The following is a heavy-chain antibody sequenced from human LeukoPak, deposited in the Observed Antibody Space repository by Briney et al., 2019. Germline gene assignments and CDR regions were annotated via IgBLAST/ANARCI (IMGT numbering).Heavy chain of an antibody. CDR1: GGTVSSYA. J-gene: IGHJ4*02. CDR3: AGRPGRGSSSYYFDY. CDR2: IIPILGIA. D-gene: IGHD1-26*01. V-gene: IGHV1-69*04. Sequence: ASVKVSCKSSGGTVSSYAIIWVRQAPGQGLEWMGRIIPILGIANYAQKFQGRVTITADKSTSTAYMELSSLRSEDTAVYYCAGRPGRGSSSYYFDYWGQGTLVTVSS.